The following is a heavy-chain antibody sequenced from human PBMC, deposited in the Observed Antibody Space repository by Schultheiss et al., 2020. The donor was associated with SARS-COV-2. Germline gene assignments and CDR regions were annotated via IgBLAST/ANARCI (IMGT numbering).Heavy chain of an antibody. CDR2: IDWDDDK. J-gene: IGHJ4*02. Sequence: SGPTLVKPTQTLTLTCTFSGFSLSTSGMCVSWIRQPPGKALEWLARIDWDDDKYYSTSLKSRLTISKDTSKSQVVLTMTNMDPVDTATYYYARISSWTGNFDYWGQGTLVTVSS. CDR1: GFSLSTSGMC. V-gene: IGHV2-70*11. CDR3: ARISSWTGNFDY. D-gene: IGHD6-13*01.